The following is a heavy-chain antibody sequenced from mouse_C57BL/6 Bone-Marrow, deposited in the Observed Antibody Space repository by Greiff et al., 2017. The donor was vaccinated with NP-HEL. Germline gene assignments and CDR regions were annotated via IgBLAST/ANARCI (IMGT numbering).Heavy chain of an antibody. CDR1: GYTFTDYN. D-gene: IGHD1-1*01. V-gene: IGHV1-22*01. Sequence: EVQLQQSGPELVKPGASVKMSCKASGYTFTDYNMHWVKQSHGKSLEWIGYINPNNGGTSYNQKFKGKATLTVNKSSSTAYMELRSLTSEDSAVYYCAREPYYYGSSPSFGYWGQGTTLTVSS. CDR3: AREPYYYGSSPSFGY. CDR2: INPNNGGT. J-gene: IGHJ2*01.